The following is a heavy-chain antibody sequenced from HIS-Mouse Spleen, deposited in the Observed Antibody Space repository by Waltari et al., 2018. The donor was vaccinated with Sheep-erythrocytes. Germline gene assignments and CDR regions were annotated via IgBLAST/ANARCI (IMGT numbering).Heavy chain of an antibody. J-gene: IGHJ4*02. CDR3: ARVVVVVTAIRFFDY. Sequence: MSGYNGNTNNAQKLHGRGTMTTDTTTSTAYMELRSLRSVDTVVYYCARVVVVVTAIRFFDYWGQGTLVTVSS. V-gene: IGHV1-18*01. D-gene: IGHD2-21*02. CDR2: MSGYNGNT.